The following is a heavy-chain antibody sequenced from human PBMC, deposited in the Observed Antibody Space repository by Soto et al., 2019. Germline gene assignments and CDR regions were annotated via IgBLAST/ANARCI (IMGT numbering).Heavy chain of an antibody. CDR2: ISGSGGST. V-gene: IGHV3-23*01. J-gene: IGHJ4*02. CDR1: GFTFSSYA. CDR3: AKLGSSWFDLIDY. Sequence: EVQLLESGGGLVEPGGSLRLSCAASGFTFSSYAMSWVRQAPGKGLEWVSAISGSGGSTYYADSVKGRFTISRDNSKNTLYLQMNSLRAEDTAVYYCAKLGSSWFDLIDYWGQGTLVTVSS. D-gene: IGHD6-13*01.